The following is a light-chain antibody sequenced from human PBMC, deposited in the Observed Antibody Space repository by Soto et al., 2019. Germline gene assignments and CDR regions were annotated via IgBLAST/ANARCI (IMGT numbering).Light chain of an antibody. J-gene: IGKJ1*01. V-gene: IGKV1-5*01. CDR2: DVS. CDR1: QAISDW. Sequence: DIRMTQSPSTLSASVGDRVSITCRASQAISDWLAWYQQKPGQVPELLIFDVSTLESGVPSRFSGSRSGTEFTLTISSLQPDDFATYFCQQYHTYSTFGQGTKVDIK. CDR3: QQYHTYST.